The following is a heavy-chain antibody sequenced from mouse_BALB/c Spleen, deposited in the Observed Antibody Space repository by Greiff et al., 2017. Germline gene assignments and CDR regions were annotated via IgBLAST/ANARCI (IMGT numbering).Heavy chain of an antibody. V-gene: IGHV1S81*02. CDR3: TRSENYGSAMDY. CDR1: GYTFTSYY. D-gene: IGHD1-1*01. Sequence: QVQLKESGAELVKPGASVKLSCKASGYTFTSYYMYWVKQRPGQGLEWIGEINPSNGGTNFNEKFKSKATLTVDKSSSTAYMQLSSLTSEDSAVYYCTRSENYGSAMDYWGQGTSVTVSS. CDR2: INPSNGGT. J-gene: IGHJ4*01.